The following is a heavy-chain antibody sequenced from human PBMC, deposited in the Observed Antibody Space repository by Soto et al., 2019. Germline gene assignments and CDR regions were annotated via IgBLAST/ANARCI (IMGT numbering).Heavy chain of an antibody. CDR3: ANDRDYFES. CDR1: GFTFGSHA. CDR2: VSASGTT. J-gene: IGHJ4*02. V-gene: IGHV3-23*01. Sequence: GGSLRLSCEASGFTFGSHAMTCVRQAPGKGLEWVSAVSASGTTYYADSLNGRFTVSRDNSKNTLYLQMSSLRADDTAVYYCANDRDYFESWGQGTLVTVSS.